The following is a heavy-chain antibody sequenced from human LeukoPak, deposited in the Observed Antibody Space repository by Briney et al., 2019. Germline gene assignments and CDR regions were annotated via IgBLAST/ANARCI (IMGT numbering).Heavy chain of an antibody. CDR2: ISWNSGSI. D-gene: IGHD2-21*01. CDR1: GFAFDDYA. J-gene: IGHJ3*02. CDR3: AKVLIRDAFDI. Sequence: GGSLRLSCAASGFAFDDYAMHWVRQAPGKGLEWVSGISWNSGSIGYADSVKGRFTISRDNAKNSLYLQMSSLRAEDTALYYCAKVLIRDAFDIWGQGTMVTVSS. V-gene: IGHV3-9*01.